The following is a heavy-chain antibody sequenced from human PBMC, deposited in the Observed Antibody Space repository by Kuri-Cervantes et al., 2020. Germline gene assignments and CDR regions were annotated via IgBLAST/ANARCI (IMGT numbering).Heavy chain of an antibody. V-gene: IGHV3-33*06. CDR2: IWYDGSNK. D-gene: IGHD2-2*01. J-gene: IGHJ4*02. CDR3: AKLYCSSTSCSFFDY. CDR1: GFTFSSYG. Sequence: GGSLRLSCAASGFTFSSYGMHWVRQAPGKGLEWVAVIWYDGSNKYYADSVKGRFTISRDNSKNTLYLQMNSLRAEDTAVYYCAKLYCSSTSCSFFDYWGQGTLVTVSS.